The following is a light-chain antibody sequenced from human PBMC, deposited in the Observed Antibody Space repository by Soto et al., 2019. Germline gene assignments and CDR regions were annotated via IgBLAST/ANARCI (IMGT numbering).Light chain of an antibody. CDR2: LGS. J-gene: IGKJ1*01. V-gene: IGKV2-28*01. Sequence: DLVMTQSPLSLPVTPGEPASISCRSSQSLLHSYGYNYLDWYLQKPGQSPQLLIYLGSNRASGVPDRFSATESGTTFTLEISRVEAEDVGVYYCMQALQTPWTFGQGTKVEIK. CDR1: QSLLHSYGYNY. CDR3: MQALQTPWT.